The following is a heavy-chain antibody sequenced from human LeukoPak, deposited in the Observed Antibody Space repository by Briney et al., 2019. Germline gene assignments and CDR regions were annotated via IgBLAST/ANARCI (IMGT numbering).Heavy chain of an antibody. CDR1: GYTFTSYY. J-gene: IGHJ6*02. D-gene: IGHD3-3*01. Sequence: ASVTVSCKASGYTFTSYYMHWVRQAPGQGLEWMGIINPSGGSTSYAQKFQGRVTMTRDTSTSTVYMELSSLRSEDTAVYYCARRITIFGVVTDYYGMDVWGQGTTVTVSS. V-gene: IGHV1-46*01. CDR3: ARRITIFGVVTDYYGMDV. CDR2: INPSGGST.